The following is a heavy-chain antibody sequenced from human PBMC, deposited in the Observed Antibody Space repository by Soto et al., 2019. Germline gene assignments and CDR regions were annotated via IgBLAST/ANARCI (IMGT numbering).Heavy chain of an antibody. CDR1: GGSISSSSYY. D-gene: IGHD3-16*01. CDR2: IYYSGST. J-gene: IGHJ3*02. CDR3: GSYYDDAFDI. V-gene: IGHV4-39*01. Sequence: SETLSLTCTVSGGSISSSSYYWGWIRRPPGKGLEWIGSIYYSGSTYYNPSLKSRVTISVDTSKNQFSLKLSSVTAADTAVYYCGSYYDDAFDIWGQGTMVTVSS.